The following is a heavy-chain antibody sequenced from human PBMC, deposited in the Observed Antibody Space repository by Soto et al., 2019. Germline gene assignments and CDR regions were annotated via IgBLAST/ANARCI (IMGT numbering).Heavy chain of an antibody. CDR2: ISAYNGNT. D-gene: IGHD3-22*01. CDR1: GYTFTSYG. J-gene: IGHJ5*02. V-gene: IGHV1-18*04. Sequence: ASVKGSCKASGYTFTSYGISWVRQAPGQGLEWMGWISAYNGNTNYAQKLQGRVTMTTDTSTSTAYMELRSLRSDDTAVYYCARVRYYYDSSGYPGVDPWGQGTLVTVSS. CDR3: ARVRYYYDSSGYPGVDP.